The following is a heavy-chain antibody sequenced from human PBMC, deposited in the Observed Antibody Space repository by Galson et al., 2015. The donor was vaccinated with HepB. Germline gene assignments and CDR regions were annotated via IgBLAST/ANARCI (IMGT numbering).Heavy chain of an antibody. CDR3: ARDYGPAATYNPEYFQH. Sequence: SVKVSCKASGGTFSSYAISWVRQAPGQGLEWMGRIIPILGIANYAQKFQGRVTITADKSTSTAYMELSSLRSEDTAVYYCARDYGPAATYNPEYFQHWGQGTLVTVSS. D-gene: IGHD2-2*01. V-gene: IGHV1-69*04. J-gene: IGHJ1*01. CDR1: GGTFSSYA. CDR2: IIPILGIA.